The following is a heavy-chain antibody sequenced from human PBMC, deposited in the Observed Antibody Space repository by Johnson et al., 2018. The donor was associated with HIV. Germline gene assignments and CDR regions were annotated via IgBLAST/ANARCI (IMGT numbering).Heavy chain of an antibody. D-gene: IGHD6-13*01. Sequence: MLLVESEGGLVQPGGSLRLSCAASGFTFSSYWMSWVRQAPGKGLEWVANIKKDGREKYYVDSVKGRFTISRENAKNSLYLKMNRLRAEDTAVYYCASISSSWTSDPDDAFDIWGQGTMVTVSS. V-gene: IGHV3-7*05. CDR2: IKKDGREK. J-gene: IGHJ3*02. CDR1: GFTFSSYW. CDR3: ASISSSWTSDPDDAFDI.